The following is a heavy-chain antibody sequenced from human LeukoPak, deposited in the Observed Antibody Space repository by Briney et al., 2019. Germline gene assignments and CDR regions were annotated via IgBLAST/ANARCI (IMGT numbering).Heavy chain of an antibody. Sequence: SETLSLSCAVSGYSISSGYYWGWIRQPPGKGLERIGSIYHSGSTYYKPSLKSRVTISVDTSKNQFSLKLSSVTAADTAVYYSARVGSGWYYFDSWGQGTLVTVSS. CDR1: GYSISSGYY. V-gene: IGHV4-38-2*01. D-gene: IGHD6-19*01. CDR3: ARVGSGWYYFDS. CDR2: IYHSGST. J-gene: IGHJ4*02.